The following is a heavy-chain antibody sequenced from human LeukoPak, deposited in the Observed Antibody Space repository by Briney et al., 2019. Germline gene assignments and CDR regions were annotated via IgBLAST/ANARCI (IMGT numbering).Heavy chain of an antibody. CDR2: ISYDGSNK. Sequence: GGSLRLSCAASGFTFSSYAMHWVRQAPGKGLEWVAVISYDGSNKYYADSVRGRFTISSDNSENTLYLQMNSLRAEDTAVYYCARSTPPNSGWYQVRYYYYYMDVWGKGTTVTVSS. V-gene: IGHV3-30-3*01. CDR3: ARSTPPNSGWYQVRYYYYYMDV. D-gene: IGHD6-19*01. J-gene: IGHJ6*03. CDR1: GFTFSSYA.